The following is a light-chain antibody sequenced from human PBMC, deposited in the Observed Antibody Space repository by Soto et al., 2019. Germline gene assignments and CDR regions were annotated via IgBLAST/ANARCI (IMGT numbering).Light chain of an antibody. CDR3: QAYDYSLTASV. CDR2: EVS. CDR1: TSDVGAYNY. J-gene: IGLJ3*02. V-gene: IGLV2-14*01. Sequence: QSALTQPASVSGSPGQSITISCTGTTSDVGAYNYVSWYQQHPGKAPKLMISEVSDRPSGVSNRFSGAKSGTSASLAITGLQAEDEADYYCQAYDYSLTASVFGGGTKLTVL.